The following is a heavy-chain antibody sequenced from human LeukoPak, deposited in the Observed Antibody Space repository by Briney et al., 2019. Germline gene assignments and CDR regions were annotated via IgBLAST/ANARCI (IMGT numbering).Heavy chain of an antibody. Sequence: GGSLRLSCAASGFTFSSYAMHWVRQAPGKGLEWVAVISYDESNKYYADSVKGRFTISRDNSKNTLYLQMNSLRAEDTAVYYCARDGPTNWFDPWGQGTLVTVSS. CDR2: ISYDESNK. V-gene: IGHV3-30-3*01. CDR3: ARDGPTNWFDP. CDR1: GFTFSSYA. J-gene: IGHJ5*02.